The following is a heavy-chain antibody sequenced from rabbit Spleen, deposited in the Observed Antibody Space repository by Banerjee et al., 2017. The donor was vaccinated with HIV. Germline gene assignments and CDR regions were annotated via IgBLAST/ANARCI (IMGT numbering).Heavy chain of an antibody. D-gene: IGHD8-1*01. J-gene: IGHJ6*01. CDR2: IASRSSSSGVT. CDR1: GFSFSSSYW. V-gene: IGHV1S45*01. CDR3: ARDTGSSFSSYGMDL. Sequence: EQLVESGGGLVQPGASLTLTCTVSGFSFSSSYWICWVRQAPGKGLEWIACIASRSSSSGVTHYASRARCRFTVSTAASTTVTLQMTSLTGADTATYFCARDTGSSFSSYGMDLWGQGTLVTV.